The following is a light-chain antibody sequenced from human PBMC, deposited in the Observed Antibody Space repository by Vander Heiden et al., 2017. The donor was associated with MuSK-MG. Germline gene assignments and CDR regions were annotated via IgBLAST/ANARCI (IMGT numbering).Light chain of an antibody. CDR3: QQSDSPPDT. Sequence: DIYITRSPSSLSASVGDRVTITCRASQNINSFLNCYQQNPGKAPKLLIYDASSLQSGVPSRFSGSRSATDFSLTISVLQPEDFATYYCQQSDSPPDTFGQGTKVEIK. V-gene: IGKV1-39*01. CDR1: QNINSF. J-gene: IGKJ2*01. CDR2: DAS.